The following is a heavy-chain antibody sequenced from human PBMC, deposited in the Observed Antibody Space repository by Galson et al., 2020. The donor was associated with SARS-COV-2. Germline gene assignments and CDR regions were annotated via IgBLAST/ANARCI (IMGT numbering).Heavy chain of an antibody. CDR1: GFTLNSSA. CDR3: AIIVAATTQAY. Sequence: SVKVSCKASGFTLNSSAVQWVRQSRGQSFESIGWIVGGGGDTKYAQKFQERVTITRDMSTSTAYMELTSLRSEDTAVYYCAIIVAATTQAYWGQGSLVTVSS. D-gene: IGHD1-26*01. CDR2: IVGGGGDT. V-gene: IGHV1-58*01. J-gene: IGHJ1*01.